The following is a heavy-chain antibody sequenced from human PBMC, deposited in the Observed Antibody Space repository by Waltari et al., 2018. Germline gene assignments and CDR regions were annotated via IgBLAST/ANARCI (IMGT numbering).Heavy chain of an antibody. CDR3: ARENYYDSSGYYDYGAFDI. Sequence: QVQLQESGPGLVKPSQTLSLTCTVSGGSIRRGSYYWIWIRQPAGKGLEWIGRIYTSGSTNYNPSLKSRVTISVDTSKNQFSLKLSSVTAADTAVYYCARENYYDSSGYYDYGAFDIWGQGTMVTVSS. J-gene: IGHJ3*02. CDR2: IYTSGST. V-gene: IGHV4-61*02. D-gene: IGHD3-22*01. CDR1: GGSIRRGSYY.